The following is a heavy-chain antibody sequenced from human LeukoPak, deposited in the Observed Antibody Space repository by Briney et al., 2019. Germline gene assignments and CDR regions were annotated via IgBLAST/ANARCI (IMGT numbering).Heavy chain of an antibody. Sequence: SETLSLTCAVYGGSFSGYYWSWIRQPPGKGLEWIGEINHSGSTNYNPSLESRVTISVDTSKNQFSLKLSSVTAADAAVYYCASGNWGSDYWGQGTLVTVSS. CDR3: ASGNWGSDY. CDR2: INHSGST. CDR1: GGSFSGYY. V-gene: IGHV4-34*01. D-gene: IGHD7-27*01. J-gene: IGHJ4*02.